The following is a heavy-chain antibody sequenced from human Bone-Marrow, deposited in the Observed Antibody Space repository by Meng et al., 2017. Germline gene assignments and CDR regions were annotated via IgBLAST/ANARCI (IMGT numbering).Heavy chain of an antibody. D-gene: IGHD2-8*01. CDR2: INPNSGGT. V-gene: IGHV1-2*06. CDR1: GYTFTGYY. Sequence: ASVKVSCKASGYTFTGYYMHWVRQAPGQGLEWMGRINPNSGGTNYAQKFQGRATMTRDTSISTAYMELSRLRSDDTAVYYCARGPPTIVLMVYASYYYYGMDVWGQGTTVTVSS. J-gene: IGHJ6*02. CDR3: ARGPPTIVLMVYASYYYYGMDV.